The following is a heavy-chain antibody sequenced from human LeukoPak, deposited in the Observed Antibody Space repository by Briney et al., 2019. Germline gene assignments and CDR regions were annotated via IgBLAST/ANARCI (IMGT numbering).Heavy chain of an antibody. Sequence: GGSLRLSCAASGFSFNNYHMNWVRQAPGKGLEWVSYISRSGDSTSYADSVKGRFTISRDNAGNSVFLLLNSLRAEDTAVYYCVRDLYTTIQGFDHWSQGALVTVSS. CDR2: ISRSGDST. D-gene: IGHD5-24*01. J-gene: IGHJ4*02. CDR1: GFSFNNYH. V-gene: IGHV3-48*01. CDR3: VRDLYTTIQGFDH.